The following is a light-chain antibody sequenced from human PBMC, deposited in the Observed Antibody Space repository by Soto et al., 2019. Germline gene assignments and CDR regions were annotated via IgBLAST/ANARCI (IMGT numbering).Light chain of an antibody. J-gene: IGKJ3*01. CDR2: AAS. Sequence: GDXXTLSCRASQSVGRNLAWYQQKPGQAPTLLIYAASTRATGLPARFSGSGSGTDFTLTISSLQSEDFAVYYCQEYSKWPLFTFGPGTRVDIK. CDR3: QEYSKWPLFT. CDR1: QSVGRN. V-gene: IGKV3-15*01.